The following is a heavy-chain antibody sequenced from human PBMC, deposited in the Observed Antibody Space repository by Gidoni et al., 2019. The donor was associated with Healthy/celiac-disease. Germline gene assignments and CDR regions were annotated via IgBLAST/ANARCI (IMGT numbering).Heavy chain of an antibody. CDR2: IYYSGST. CDR1: GGSISSYY. CDR3: ARLNSAAAGTPPGWPVVVGWFDP. J-gene: IGHJ5*02. D-gene: IGHD6-13*01. V-gene: IGHV4-59*08. Sequence: QVQLQESGPGLVKPSETLSLTCTVSGGSISSYYWSWIRQPPGKGLEWIGYIYYSGSTNYNPSLKSRVTISVDTSKNQFSLKLSSVTAADTAVYYCARLNSAAAGTPPGWPVVVGWFDPWGQGTLVTVSS.